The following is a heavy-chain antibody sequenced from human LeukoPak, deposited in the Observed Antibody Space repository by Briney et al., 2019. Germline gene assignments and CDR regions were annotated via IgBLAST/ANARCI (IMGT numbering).Heavy chain of an antibody. CDR3: ARDRGYCSSTSCYDNH. CDR2: INNDGSST. D-gene: IGHD2-2*01. V-gene: IGHV3-74*01. J-gene: IGHJ5*02. CDR1: GFTFSSYW. Sequence: GGSLRLSCAASGFTFSSYWMHWVRQAPGKGLVGVSRINNDGSSTSYADSVKGRFTISRDNAKNTLYLQMNSLRAEDTAVYYCARDRGYCSSTSCYDNHWGQGTLVTVSS.